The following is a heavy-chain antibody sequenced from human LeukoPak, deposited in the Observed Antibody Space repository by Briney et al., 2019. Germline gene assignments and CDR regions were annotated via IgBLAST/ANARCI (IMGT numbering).Heavy chain of an antibody. CDR3: ARSHSGSYSEYFRH. Sequence: ASVKVSCKASGGTFSSYAISWVRQAPGQGLDWMGGIIPIFGTANYAQKFQGRVTITTDESTSTAYMELSSLRSEDTAVYYCARSHSGSYSEYFRHWGQGTLVTVSS. V-gene: IGHV1-69*05. CDR2: IIPIFGTA. J-gene: IGHJ1*01. CDR1: GGTFSSYA. D-gene: IGHD1-26*01.